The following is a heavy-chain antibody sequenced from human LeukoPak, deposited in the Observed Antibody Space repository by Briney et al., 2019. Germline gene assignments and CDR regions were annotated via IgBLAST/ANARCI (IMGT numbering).Heavy chain of an antibody. V-gene: IGHV5-51*01. Sequence: GESLKISRKASGYSFTSYWIAWVRQMPGKGLEWMGIIYPGDSDTRYSPSFQGQVTISVDKSISTAYLQWSSLKASDTAIYFCARQSKQQLEDWFDPWGQGTLVTVSS. CDR3: ARQSKQQLEDWFDP. J-gene: IGHJ5*02. D-gene: IGHD6-13*01. CDR1: GYSFTSYW. CDR2: IYPGDSDT.